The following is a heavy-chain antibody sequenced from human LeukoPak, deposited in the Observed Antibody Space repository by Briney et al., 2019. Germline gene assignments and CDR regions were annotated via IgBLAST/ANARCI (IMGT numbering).Heavy chain of an antibody. Sequence: SETLSLTCTVSGGSISSYYWSWIRQPPGKGLEWIGYIYYSGSTNYNPSLKSRVTISVDTSKNQFSLKLSSVTAADTAVYYCARVVTMVRGDLGHIDYWGQGTLVTVSS. CDR2: IYYSGST. D-gene: IGHD3-10*01. V-gene: IGHV4-59*01. CDR3: ARVVTMVRGDLGHIDY. CDR1: GGSISSYY. J-gene: IGHJ4*02.